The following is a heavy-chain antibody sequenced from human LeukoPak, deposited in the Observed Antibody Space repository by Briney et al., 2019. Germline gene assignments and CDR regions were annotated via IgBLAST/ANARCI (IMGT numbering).Heavy chain of an antibody. CDR1: GFTFSAYY. D-gene: IGHD5-12*01. Sequence: GGSLRLSLLASGFTFSAYYMSWIRHAPGKWLEWVSYISSSGSTIYYADSVKGRFTISRDNAKNSLYLQMNSLRAEDTAVYYCARSKPYSNFDYWGQGTLVTVSS. CDR2: ISSSGSTI. J-gene: IGHJ4*02. V-gene: IGHV3-11*01. CDR3: ARSKPYSNFDY.